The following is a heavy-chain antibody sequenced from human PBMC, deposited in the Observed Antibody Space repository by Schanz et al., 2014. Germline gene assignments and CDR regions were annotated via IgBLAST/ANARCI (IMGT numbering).Heavy chain of an antibody. CDR1: GGTFSTYP. Sequence: QVQLVQSGAEVKKPGSSMKVSCKASGGTFSTYPINWLRQAPGQGLEWMGRIIPILAIADYAQKFQGRVTITADRSTSTAYMELSSLRSEDTAVYYCAREVGLYDRGWFDPWGQGTLVNVSS. J-gene: IGHJ5*02. CDR3: AREVGLYDRGWFDP. V-gene: IGHV1-69*04. CDR2: IIPILAIA. D-gene: IGHD3-22*01.